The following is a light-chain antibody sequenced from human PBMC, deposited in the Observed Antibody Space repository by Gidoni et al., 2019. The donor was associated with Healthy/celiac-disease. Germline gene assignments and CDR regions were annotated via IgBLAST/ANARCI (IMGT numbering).Light chain of an antibody. CDR3: QQSYSTPQYT. V-gene: IGKV1-39*01. J-gene: IGKJ2*01. CDR2: AAS. CDR1: QSISSY. Sequence: DIQMTQSPSSLSASVGDRVTITCRASQSISSYLNWYQQKPGKALKLLIYAASSVQSGVPSRFSGSGSGTDFTLTISSLQPEDFATYYCQQSYSTPQYTFGQXAKLGIK.